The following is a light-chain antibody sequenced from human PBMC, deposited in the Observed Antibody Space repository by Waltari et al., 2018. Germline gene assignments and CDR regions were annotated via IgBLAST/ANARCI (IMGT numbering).Light chain of an antibody. J-gene: IGLJ1*01. CDR1: SRDVGGYNY. CDR2: DVI. CDR3: SSYTSSSTLV. Sequence: QSALTQPASVSGSPGQSITISCTGTSRDVGGYNYVSWYQQHPGKAPKLMIYDVINRPSGVSNRFSGSKSGNTASLTISGLQAEGEADYYCSSYTSSSTLVFGTGTKVTVL. V-gene: IGLV2-14*01.